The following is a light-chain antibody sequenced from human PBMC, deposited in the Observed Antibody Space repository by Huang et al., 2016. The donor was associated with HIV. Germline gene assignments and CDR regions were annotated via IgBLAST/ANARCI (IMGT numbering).Light chain of an antibody. CDR2: NAS. Sequence: EIVMTQSPATLSVSPGERATLSCRASQSVSSNLAGYQQKPGQAPRLLIFNASTRATGIPARFSGSGSGTEFTLTISSLQSEDFAVYYCQQYNNWPPLFGPGTKVDIK. CDR1: QSVSSN. CDR3: QQYNNWPPL. V-gene: IGKV3-15*01. J-gene: IGKJ3*01.